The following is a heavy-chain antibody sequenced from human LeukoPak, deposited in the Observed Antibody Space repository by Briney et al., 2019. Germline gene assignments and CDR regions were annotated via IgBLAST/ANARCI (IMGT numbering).Heavy chain of an antibody. Sequence: SETLSLSCGVYGGSLSGYYWSWIRQPLGKGLEWIGEINHSGSTNYNPSLKSRVTISVDTSKNQFSLKVSSVTAADTAVFYCARGWGTAASPATLWGQGTLVTVSS. CDR3: ARGWGTAASPATL. V-gene: IGHV4-34*01. J-gene: IGHJ4*02. CDR2: INHSGST. D-gene: IGHD6-13*01. CDR1: GGSLSGYY.